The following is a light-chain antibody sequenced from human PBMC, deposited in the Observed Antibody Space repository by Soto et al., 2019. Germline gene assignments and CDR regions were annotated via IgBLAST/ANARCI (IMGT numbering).Light chain of an antibody. V-gene: IGKV1-5*01. CDR2: DAS. CDR1: QSISSW. Sequence: DIQMTQSPSTLSASVGDRVTITCRASQSISSWLDWYQQKPGKAPKLLIYDASSLESGVPSRFSGSGSGTEFTLTISTLQPEDVATYYCQQFAHLPTFGGGTKVDIK. CDR3: QQFAHLPT. J-gene: IGKJ4*01.